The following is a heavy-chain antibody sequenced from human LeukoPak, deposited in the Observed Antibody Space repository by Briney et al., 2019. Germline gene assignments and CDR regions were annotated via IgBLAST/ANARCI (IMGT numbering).Heavy chain of an antibody. CDR2: INHSGST. CDR3: ARGWLIREYYDFWSGYYSDAFDI. J-gene: IGHJ3*02. D-gene: IGHD3-3*01. CDR1: GESFSGYY. Sequence: SETLSLTCAVYGESFSGYYWSWIRQPPGKGLEWIGEINHSGSTNYNPSLKSRVTISVDTSKNQFSLKLSSVTAADTAVYYCARGWLIREYYDFWSGYYSDAFDIWGQGTMVTVSS. V-gene: IGHV4-34*01.